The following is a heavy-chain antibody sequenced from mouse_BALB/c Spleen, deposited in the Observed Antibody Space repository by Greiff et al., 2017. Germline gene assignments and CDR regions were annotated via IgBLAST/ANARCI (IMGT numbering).Heavy chain of an antibody. D-gene: IGHD1-1*01. CDR1: GYSITSGYY. V-gene: IGHV3-6*02. CDR2: ISYDGSN. J-gene: IGHJ3*01. Sequence: EVQLVESGPGLVKPSQSLSLTCSVTGYSITSGYYWNWIRQFPGNKLEWMGYISYDGSNNYNPSLKNRISITRDTSKNQFFLKLNSVTTEDTATYYCARDRGSSPWFAYWGQGTLVTVSA. CDR3: ARDRGSSPWFAY.